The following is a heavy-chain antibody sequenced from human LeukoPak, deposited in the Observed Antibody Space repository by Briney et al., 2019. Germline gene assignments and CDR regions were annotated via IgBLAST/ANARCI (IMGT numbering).Heavy chain of an antibody. D-gene: IGHD2-15*01. J-gene: IGHJ5*02. CDR3: ARDLGYCSGGSCNNWFDP. V-gene: IGHV4-4*07. CDR1: GGSISSYY. Sequence: SETLSLTCTVSGGSISSYYWSWIRQPAGKGLEWIGRIYTSGSTNYNPSLKRRVTMSVDTSKNQFSLKLSSVTAADTAVYYCARDLGYCSGGSCNNWFDPWGQESMVTVSS. CDR2: IYTSGST.